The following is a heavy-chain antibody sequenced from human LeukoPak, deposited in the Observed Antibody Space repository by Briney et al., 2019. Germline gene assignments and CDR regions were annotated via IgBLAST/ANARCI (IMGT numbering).Heavy chain of an antibody. Sequence: SETLSLTCTVSGGSISSYYWSWIRQPPGKGLEWIGYIYYIGSTNYNPSLKSRVTISVDTSKNQFSLKLSSVTAADTAVYYCARPYSSSWDAFDIWGQGTMVTASS. CDR3: ARPYSSSWDAFDI. V-gene: IGHV4-59*01. J-gene: IGHJ3*02. CDR1: GGSISSYY. D-gene: IGHD6-13*01. CDR2: IYYIGST.